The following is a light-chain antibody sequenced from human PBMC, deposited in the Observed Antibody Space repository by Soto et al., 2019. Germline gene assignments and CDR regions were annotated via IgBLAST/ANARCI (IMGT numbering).Light chain of an antibody. CDR2: GAS. V-gene: IGKV3-15*01. Sequence: IVMTQSPAALSVSPGERSTLSCLASQSFSSNLAWYQQRSGQSPRLLIYGASTRAAGIPARFSGSGSGTEFTLTISSLQSEDFAVYYCHQYHNWPQTFGQGTKVDIK. CDR3: HQYHNWPQT. CDR1: QSFSSN. J-gene: IGKJ1*01.